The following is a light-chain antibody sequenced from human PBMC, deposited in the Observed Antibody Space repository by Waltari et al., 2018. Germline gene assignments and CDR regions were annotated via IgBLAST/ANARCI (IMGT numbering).Light chain of an antibody. CDR1: QSVLYSSNNKNY. CDR2: WAS. J-gene: IGKJ2*01. V-gene: IGKV4-1*01. CDR3: QQYYSTPGYT. Sequence: DIVMTQSPDSLAVSLGERATINCKSSQSVLYSSNNKNYLAWYQQKPGQPPKLLIYWASTRESWVPDRFSGSGSGTDFTLTISSLQAEDVAVYYCQQYYSTPGYTFGQGTKLEIK.